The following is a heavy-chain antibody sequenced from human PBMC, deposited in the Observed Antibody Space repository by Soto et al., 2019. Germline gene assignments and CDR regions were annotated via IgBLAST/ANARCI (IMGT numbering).Heavy chain of an antibody. D-gene: IGHD3-10*01. CDR2: INTYNGNT. Sequence: GASVKVSCKASGYTFTNYGISWVRQAPGQGLEKMGWINTYNGNTNHAQKLQGRVTMTTDTSTSTAYMELRSLRSDDTAVYYFASFVGFETYYNQYNCFAAWGQGTPVTVSS. V-gene: IGHV1-18*01. CDR3: ASFVGFETYYNQYNCFAA. CDR1: GYTFTNYG. J-gene: IGHJ5*02.